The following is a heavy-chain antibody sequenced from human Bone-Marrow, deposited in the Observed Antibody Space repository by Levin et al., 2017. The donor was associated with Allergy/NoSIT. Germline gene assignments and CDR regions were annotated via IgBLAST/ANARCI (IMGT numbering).Heavy chain of an antibody. V-gene: IGHV3-23*01. D-gene: IGHD3-3*01. CDR1: GFTFSSYA. CDR2: ISGSGGST. CDR3: AKQERFLEWLRRAYFDY. J-gene: IGHJ4*02. Sequence: GGSLRLSCAASGFTFSSYAMSWVRQAPGKGLEWVSAISGSGGSTYYADSVKGRFTISRDNSKNTLYLQMNSLRAEDTAVYYCAKQERFLEWLRRAYFDYWGQGTLVTVSS.